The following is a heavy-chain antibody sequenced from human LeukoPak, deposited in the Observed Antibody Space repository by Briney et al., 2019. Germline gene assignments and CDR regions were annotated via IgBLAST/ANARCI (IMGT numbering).Heavy chain of an antibody. V-gene: IGHV4-34*01. Sequence: SETLSLTCAVYGGSFSGYYWSWIRQPPGKGLEWIGEINHSGSTNYNPSLKSRVTISVDTSKNQFSLKLSSVTAADTAVYYCARGLMAGTLLNHWGQGTLVTVSS. D-gene: IGHD6-19*01. CDR3: ARGLMAGTLLNH. CDR1: GGSFSGYY. J-gene: IGHJ5*02. CDR2: INHSGST.